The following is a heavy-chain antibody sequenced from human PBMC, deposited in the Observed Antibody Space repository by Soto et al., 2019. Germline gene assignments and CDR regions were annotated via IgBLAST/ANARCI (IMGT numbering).Heavy chain of an antibody. CDR1: GGSFSGYY. CDR3: ARIFGYGSGSYMGY. V-gene: IGHV4-34*01. J-gene: IGHJ4*02. Sequence: SETLSLTCAVYGGSFSGYYWSWIRQPPGKGLEWIGEINHSGSTNYNPSLKSRVTISVDTSKNQFSLKLSSVTAADTAVYYCARIFGYGSGSYMGYWGQGTLVTVSS. CDR2: INHSGST. D-gene: IGHD3-10*01.